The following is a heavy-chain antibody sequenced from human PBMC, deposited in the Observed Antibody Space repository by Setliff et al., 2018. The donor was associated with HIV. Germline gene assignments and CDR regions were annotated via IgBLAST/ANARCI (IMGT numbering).Heavy chain of an antibody. CDR3: ARFSTSSGGTFDY. D-gene: IGHD6-6*01. Sequence: ASVKVSCKASGYTFTAYYIHWVRQAPGQGLEWMGRIIPNSGGTNYAQKFQDRVTMTRDTSISTAYMELSRLRSDDTAVYYCARFSTSSGGTFDYWGQGTLVTVSS. V-gene: IGHV1-2*06. CDR1: GYTFTAYY. CDR2: IIPNSGGT. J-gene: IGHJ4*02.